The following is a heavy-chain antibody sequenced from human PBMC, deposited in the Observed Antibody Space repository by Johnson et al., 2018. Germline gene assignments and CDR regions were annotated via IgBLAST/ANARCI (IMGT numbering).Heavy chain of an antibody. Sequence: VQLVQSGGGVVQPXKSLRLSCAASGFIVSSYGIHWVRQAPGKGLEWVAVISYHGSDTHYADSVRGRFIISRDNSKNALSLQMNSLRGEDTAVYYCARDITSHFSDYYALDVWGQGTTVTVSS. CDR2: ISYHGSDT. CDR3: ARDITSHFSDYYALDV. J-gene: IGHJ6*02. D-gene: IGHD2/OR15-2a*01. CDR1: GFIVSSYG. V-gene: IGHV3-30*03.